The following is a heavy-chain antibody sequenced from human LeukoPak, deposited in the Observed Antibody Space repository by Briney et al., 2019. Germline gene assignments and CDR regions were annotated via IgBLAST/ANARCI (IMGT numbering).Heavy chain of an antibody. J-gene: IGHJ6*02. CDR1: GFTFSSYW. Sequence: GGSLRLSCAASGFTFSSYWMNWARQAPGKGLEWVASINHNGNVNYYVDSVKGRFTISRDNAKNTLYLQMSNLRAEDTAVYFCARGGGLDVWGQGATVTVSS. V-gene: IGHV3-7*03. D-gene: IGHD3-16*01. CDR3: ARGGGLDV. CDR2: INHNGNVN.